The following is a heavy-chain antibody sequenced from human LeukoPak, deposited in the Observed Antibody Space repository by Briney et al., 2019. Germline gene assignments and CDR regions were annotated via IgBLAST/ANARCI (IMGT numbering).Heavy chain of an antibody. Sequence: SETLSLTCTVSGGSISSYYCSWIRQPAPQGLELIGRIYTSGSTNYNPSLKSRVTMSVDTSKNQFSLKLSSVTAADTAVYYCAREGIAAAGRGDWFDPWGQGTLVTVSS. CDR1: GGSISSYY. CDR3: AREGIAAAGRGDWFDP. J-gene: IGHJ5*02. CDR2: IYTSGST. D-gene: IGHD6-13*01. V-gene: IGHV4-4*07.